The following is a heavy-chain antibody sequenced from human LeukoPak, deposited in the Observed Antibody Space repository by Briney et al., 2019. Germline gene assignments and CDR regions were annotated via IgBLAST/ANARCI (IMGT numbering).Heavy chain of an antibody. CDR3: ARDQDPVEMATIFAY. CDR2: IKQDGSEE. V-gene: IGHV3-7*01. Sequence: GGSLRLSCAASGFTYSRYRMSWVRQAPGRGVEWVANIKQDGSEEYYVDSVKGRFIISRDNAKNSLYLQMNSLRAEDTAVYYCARDQDPVEMATIFAYWGQGTLVTVSS. D-gene: IGHD5-24*01. CDR1: GFTYSRYR. J-gene: IGHJ4*02.